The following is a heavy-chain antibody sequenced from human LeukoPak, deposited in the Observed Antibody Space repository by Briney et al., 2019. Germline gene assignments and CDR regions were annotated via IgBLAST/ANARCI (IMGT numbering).Heavy chain of an antibody. CDR3: AKRGVVIRVILVGFHKEAYYFDS. V-gene: IGHV3-23*01. Sequence: GGSLRLSCVVSGITLANYGMSWVRQAPGKGLEWVAGVSGSGGSTNYADSVKGRFTISRDNPKNTLYLQMNSLRAEDTAVYFCAKRGVVIRVILVGFHKEAYYFDSWGQGALVTVSS. D-gene: IGHD3-22*01. CDR2: VSGSGGST. J-gene: IGHJ4*02. CDR1: GITLANYG.